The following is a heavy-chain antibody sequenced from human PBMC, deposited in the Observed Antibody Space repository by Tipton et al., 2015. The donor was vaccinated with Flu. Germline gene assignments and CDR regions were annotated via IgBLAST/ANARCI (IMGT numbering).Heavy chain of an antibody. CDR3: ARRYYYDSSGENWFDP. V-gene: IGHV1-2*02. J-gene: IGHJ5*02. Sequence: QMQLVQSGAEVKKPGASVKVSCKASGYTFTGYYMHWVRQAPGQGLEWMGWINPDSGGTNYAQKFQGRVTMTRDTSISTAYMELSRLRSDDTAVYYCARRYYYDSSGENWFDPWGQGTPVTVSS. D-gene: IGHD3-22*01. CDR2: INPDSGGT. CDR1: GYTFTGYY.